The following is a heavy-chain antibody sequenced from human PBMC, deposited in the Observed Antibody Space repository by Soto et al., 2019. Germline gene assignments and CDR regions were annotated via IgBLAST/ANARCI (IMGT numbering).Heavy chain of an antibody. V-gene: IGHV3-33*01. CDR2: IWSDGSNK. CDR3: XXXXXXXPFDY. Sequence: QVQLVESGGGVVQPGRSLRLSCAXXXFXXXXYGMHWVRXAXGXGLEWVAVIWSDGSNKYYADSVKGRFTISRDNSKNTLYLQMNSLRAXDXXXYXXXXXXXXXPFDYWGRGTLVTVSS. J-gene: IGHJ4*02. CDR1: XFXXXXYG.